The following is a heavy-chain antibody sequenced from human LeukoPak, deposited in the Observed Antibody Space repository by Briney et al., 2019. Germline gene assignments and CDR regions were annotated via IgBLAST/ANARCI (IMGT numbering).Heavy chain of an antibody. J-gene: IGHJ5*02. CDR2: ISSSSSTI. CDR3: ARDLIGESINWFDP. CDR1: GFTFSSYA. V-gene: IGHV3-48*02. D-gene: IGHD3-10*01. Sequence: PGGSLRLSCAASGFTFSSYAMSWVRQAPGKGLEWVSYISSSSSTIYYADSVKGRFTISRDNAKNSLYLQMNSLRDEDTAVYYCARDLIGESINWFDPWGQGTLVTVSS.